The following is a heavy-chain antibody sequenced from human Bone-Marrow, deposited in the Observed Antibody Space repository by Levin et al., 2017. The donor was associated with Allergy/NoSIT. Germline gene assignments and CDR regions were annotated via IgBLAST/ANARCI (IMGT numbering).Heavy chain of an antibody. V-gene: IGHV4-59*01. CDR1: GGYISDYY. J-gene: IGHJ6*02. Sequence: SETLSLTCSVSGGYISDYYWSWIRQPPGKGLEWIGYVHYRGSTSYNPSLKSRVTLSAGTSSNQLFLKLKSATAADSAMYYCAGYPSDRYGGMDLWGQGTAVTVS. CDR2: VHYRGST. D-gene: IGHD3-16*01. CDR3: AGYPSDRYGGMDL.